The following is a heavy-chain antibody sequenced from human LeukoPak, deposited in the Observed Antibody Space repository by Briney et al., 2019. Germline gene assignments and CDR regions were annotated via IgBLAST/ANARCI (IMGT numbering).Heavy chain of an antibody. Sequence: SETLSLTCAVYGGSFSGYYWSWIRQPPGKGLEWIGEINHSGSTNYNPSLKSRVTMSVDTSKNQFSLKLSSVTAADTAVYYCARGIRYFDWLSPDYYYYMDVWGKGTTVTVSS. D-gene: IGHD3-9*01. V-gene: IGHV4-34*01. CDR2: INHSGST. CDR1: GGSFSGYY. CDR3: ARGIRYFDWLSPDYYYYMDV. J-gene: IGHJ6*03.